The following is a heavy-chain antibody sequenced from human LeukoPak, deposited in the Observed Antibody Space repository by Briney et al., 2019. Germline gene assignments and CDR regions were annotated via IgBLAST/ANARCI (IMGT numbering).Heavy chain of an antibody. CDR1: GFTFSSYA. Sequence: GGSLRLSCAASGFTFSSYAMSWVRQAPGKGLEWVSAISGSRTYYTDSVKGRFTISRDNSKNTLYLQMNSLRAEDTAVYYCAKVFMGFGELLFDYWGQGALVTVSS. CDR2: ISGSRT. J-gene: IGHJ4*02. V-gene: IGHV3-23*01. CDR3: AKVFMGFGELLFDY. D-gene: IGHD3-10*01.